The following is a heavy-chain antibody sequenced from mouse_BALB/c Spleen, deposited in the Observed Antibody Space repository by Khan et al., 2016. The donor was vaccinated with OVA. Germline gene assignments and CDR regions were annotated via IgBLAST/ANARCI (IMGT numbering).Heavy chain of an antibody. CDR2: LSYSGST. CDR3: ARDGSRYNYAMDY. V-gene: IGHV3-2*02. CDR1: GLSITSDYA. Sequence: EVQLQESGPGLVKPSQSLSLTCTVTGLSITSDYAWNWIRQFPGNKLVWLGYLSYSGSTNYNPSLKSRISITRDTSKNQFFLQLNSVTTEDTATYYYARDGSRYNYAMDYWGQGTSVTVSS. J-gene: IGHJ4*01. D-gene: IGHD2-3*01.